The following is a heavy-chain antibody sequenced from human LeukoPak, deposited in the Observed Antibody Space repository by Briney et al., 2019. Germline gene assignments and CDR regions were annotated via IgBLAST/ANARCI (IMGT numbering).Heavy chain of an antibody. CDR2: IIPIFGIA. V-gene: IGHV1-69*04. CDR1: GGTFSSYA. CDR3: ARDPPYDSGVGDYYYYGMDV. J-gene: IGHJ6*02. Sequence: SVKVSCKASGGTFSSYAISWVRQAPGQGLEWMGRIIPIFGIANYAQKFQGRVTITADKFTSTAYMELSSLRSEDTAVYYCARDPPYDSGVGDYYYYGMDVWGQGTTVTVSS. D-gene: IGHD3-3*01.